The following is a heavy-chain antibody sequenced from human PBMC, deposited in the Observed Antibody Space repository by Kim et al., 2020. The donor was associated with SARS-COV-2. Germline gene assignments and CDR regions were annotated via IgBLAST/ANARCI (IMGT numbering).Heavy chain of an antibody. CDR2: ISGSGDNT. J-gene: IGHJ6*03. V-gene: IGHV3-23*01. D-gene: IGHD3-3*01. CDR3: AKDGLRFLQWLAPDMDV. Sequence: GGSLRLSCAASGFTFSNYAMSWVRQAPGKGLEWVSVISGSGDNTFYAVSVKGRFTISRDNDKNTLYLQMNSLRVEDTAVYYCAKDGLRFLQWLAPDMDVWGKGTTVTVSS. CDR1: GFTFSNYA.